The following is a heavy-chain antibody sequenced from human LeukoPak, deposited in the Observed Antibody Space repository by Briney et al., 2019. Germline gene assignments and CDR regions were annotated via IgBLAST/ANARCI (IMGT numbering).Heavy chain of an antibody. CDR2: IYWDDDK. J-gene: IGHJ4*02. V-gene: IGHV2-5*02. Sequence: ASGPTLVKPTQTLTLTCTFSGFSLSTSGVGVGWIRQPPGKALEWLALIYWDDDKRYSPSLKSRLTITKDTSKNQVVLTMTNMDPVDTATYDCAHCRGYDFWRGYPRTLFDYWGQGTLVTVSS. CDR1: GFSLSTSGVG. D-gene: IGHD3-3*01. CDR3: AHCRGYDFWRGYPRTLFDY.